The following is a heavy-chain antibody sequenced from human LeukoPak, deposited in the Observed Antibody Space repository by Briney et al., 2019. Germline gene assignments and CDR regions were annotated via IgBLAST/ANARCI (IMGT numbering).Heavy chain of an antibody. CDR2: IYDSGST. Sequence: SETLSLTCTVSGGSVSSGSYHWSWIRQPPGKGLEWIGYIYDSGSTNYNPSLKSRVTISVDTSKNEFSLKLSSVTAADTAVYYCARDPCGYLNYWGQGTLVTVSS. CDR1: GGSVSSGSYH. J-gene: IGHJ4*02. CDR3: ARDPCGYLNY. D-gene: IGHD3-22*01. V-gene: IGHV4-61*01.